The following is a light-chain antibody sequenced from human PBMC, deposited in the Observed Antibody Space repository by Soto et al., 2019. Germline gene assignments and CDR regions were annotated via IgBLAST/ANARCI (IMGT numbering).Light chain of an antibody. Sequence: QSVLTQPASVSGSPGQSITISCTGTSSDFGSYDLVSWYQQHPAKAPKLMIYEGSERPSGVSTRFSGSKSGNTASLTISGLQAEDEADYYCSSYAGHNTFVLFGGGTQLTVL. V-gene: IGLV2-23*03. CDR3: SSYAGHNTFVL. J-gene: IGLJ2*01. CDR1: SSDFGSYDL. CDR2: EGS.